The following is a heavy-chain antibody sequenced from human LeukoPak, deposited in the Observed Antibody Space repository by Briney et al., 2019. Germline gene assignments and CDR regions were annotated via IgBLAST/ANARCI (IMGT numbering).Heavy chain of an antibody. V-gene: IGHV3-30*02. J-gene: IGHJ4*02. CDR2: IRFDGSDK. D-gene: IGHD3-10*01. CDR1: GFPFSNYA. Sequence: GGSLRLSCAASGFPFSNYAMHWVRQAPGKGLEWVAFIRFDGSDKYYADSVKGRFTISRDNSKNTLYLQMNSLRAEDTAVYYCAREYHGSGSYYFDYWGQGTLVTVSS. CDR3: AREYHGSGSYYFDY.